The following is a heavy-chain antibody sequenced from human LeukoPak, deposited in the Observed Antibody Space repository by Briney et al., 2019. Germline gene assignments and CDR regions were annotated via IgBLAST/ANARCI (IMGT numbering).Heavy chain of an antibody. D-gene: IGHD2-15*01. CDR3: AKDLLRYCSGGSCFFDY. CDR1: GYTLTELS. Sequence: GTSVKVSCKVSGYTLTELSMHWVRQAPGKGLEWVAVISYDGSNKYYADSVKGRFTISRDNSKNTLYLQMNSLRAEDTAVYYCAKDLLRYCSGGSCFFDYWGQGTLVTVSS. J-gene: IGHJ4*02. CDR2: ISYDGSNK. V-gene: IGHV3-30*18.